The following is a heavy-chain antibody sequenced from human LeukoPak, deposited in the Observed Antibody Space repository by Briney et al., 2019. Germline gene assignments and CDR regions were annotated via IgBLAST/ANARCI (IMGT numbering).Heavy chain of an antibody. CDR1: TFTFTSAW. V-gene: IGHV3-15*01. D-gene: IGHD3/OR15-3a*01. CDR3: TTQDSFDY. J-gene: IGHJ4*02. CDR2: IKSKTDGGTT. Sequence: GGSLRLSCAASTFTFTSAWMSWVRQAPGKGLEWVGRIKSKTDGGTTDYAEPVKCRFTISRDDSKNTLYLQMNSLKTEDTDVYYCTTQDSFDYWGQGTLVTVSS.